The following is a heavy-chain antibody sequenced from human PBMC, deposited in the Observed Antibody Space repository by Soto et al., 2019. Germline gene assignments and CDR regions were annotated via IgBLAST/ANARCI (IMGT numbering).Heavy chain of an antibody. CDR1: GGSFSGYY. J-gene: IGHJ4*02. CDR3: ASGYCSGGSCHDY. V-gene: IGHV4-34*01. Sequence: QVQLQQWGAGLSKPSETLSLTCAVYGGSFSGYYWSWIRQPPGKGLEWIGEINHSGSTNYNPSLKSRVTISVDTSKNQFSLKLSSVTAADTAVYYCASGYCSGGSCHDYWGQGTLVTVSS. CDR2: INHSGST. D-gene: IGHD2-15*01.